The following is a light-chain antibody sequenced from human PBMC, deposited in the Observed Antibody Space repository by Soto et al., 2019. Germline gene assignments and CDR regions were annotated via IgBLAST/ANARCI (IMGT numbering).Light chain of an antibody. V-gene: IGKV3-20*01. CDR3: QQSGSSPYT. CDR1: QSISSSY. J-gene: IGKJ2*01. Sequence: EIVLTQSTGTLSLSPGQRATLSCRASQSISSSYLGWYLQKPRQAPRLLIHAASSRAAGIQDRFSGSGSGTDFTLTISRLEPEELAVYYCQQSGSSPYTFGQGTKLEIK. CDR2: AAS.